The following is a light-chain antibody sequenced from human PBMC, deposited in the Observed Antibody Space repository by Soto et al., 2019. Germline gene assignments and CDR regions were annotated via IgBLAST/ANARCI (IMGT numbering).Light chain of an antibody. J-gene: IGKJ4*01. CDR2: GAS. Sequence: EIVMTQSPATLSVSPGDRATLSCRASQSVSTNLAWYQQKPGQAPRLLIYGASTRATGIPARFSGSGSGTDFTLTISRLQSEDSAVFYCQQYRYWPPLTFGGGTKVEIK. CDR1: QSVSTN. V-gene: IGKV3-15*01. CDR3: QQYRYWPPLT.